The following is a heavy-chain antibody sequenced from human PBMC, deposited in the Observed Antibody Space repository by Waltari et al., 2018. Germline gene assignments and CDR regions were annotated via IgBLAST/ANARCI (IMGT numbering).Heavy chain of an antibody. D-gene: IGHD6-13*01. CDR2: INYRGST. J-gene: IGHJ4*02. CDR3: ARGRLLYSDSRPLNY. Sequence: QVHLQQWGAGLLKPSETLSLTCGVSGGPLSGYYWSWIRQPPGKGLEWIGEINYRGSTNYNPSLKSRVSLSVDTSKDQFSLNLTSMTAADTALYFCARGRLLYSDSRPLNYWGQGTLVTVSS. V-gene: IGHV4-34*01. CDR1: GGPLSGYY.